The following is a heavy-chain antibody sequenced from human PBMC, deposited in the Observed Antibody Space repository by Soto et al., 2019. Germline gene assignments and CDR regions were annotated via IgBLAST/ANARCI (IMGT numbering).Heavy chain of an antibody. CDR2: MNPNSGNT. D-gene: IGHD3-3*01. Sequence: AASVKGSCKASGYTFTSYDINWVRQATGQGLEWMGWMNPNSGNTGYAQKFQGRVTMTRNTSISTAYMELSSLRSEDTAVYYCARDRYYDFWSGYYTDYYYYMDVWGKGTTVTVSS. CDR1: GYTFTSYD. V-gene: IGHV1-8*01. J-gene: IGHJ6*03. CDR3: ARDRYYDFWSGYYTDYYYYMDV.